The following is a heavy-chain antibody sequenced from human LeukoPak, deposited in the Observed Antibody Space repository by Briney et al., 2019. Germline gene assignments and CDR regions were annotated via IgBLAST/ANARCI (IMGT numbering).Heavy chain of an antibody. CDR1: GFSFNMHA. V-gene: IGHV3-30*18. J-gene: IGHJ4*02. D-gene: IGHD2-21*02. Sequence: PGGSLRLSCGASGFSFNMHAMHWVRQAPGKGLEWVAVISYDGIKKYFADSVKGRLTISRDNSKNTLYLQMNSLRAEDTAVYYRAKVYCGGDCYSHFDYWGQGSLVTVSS. CDR2: ISYDGIKK. CDR3: AKVYCGGDCYSHFDY.